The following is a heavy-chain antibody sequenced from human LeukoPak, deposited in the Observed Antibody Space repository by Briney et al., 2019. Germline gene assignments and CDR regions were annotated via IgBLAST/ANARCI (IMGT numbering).Heavy chain of an antibody. V-gene: IGHV4-59*01. Sequence: SETLSLTCTVSGASINTYYWSWFRQPPGKGLEWICYIYYSGTTSYNPSLKTRVTISIDTSKNQFSLKLSSVTAADTAVYYCARVLRPMASRYYFDYWGQGTLVTVSS. CDR1: GASINTYY. CDR3: ARVLRPMASRYYFDY. CDR2: IYYSGTT. D-gene: IGHD3-10*01. J-gene: IGHJ4*02.